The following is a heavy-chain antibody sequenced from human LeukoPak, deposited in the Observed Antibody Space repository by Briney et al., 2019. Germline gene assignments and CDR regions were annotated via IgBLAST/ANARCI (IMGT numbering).Heavy chain of an antibody. D-gene: IGHD3-22*01. Sequence: GGSLRLSCAASGFTFNTYWIHWVRQAPGKGLVWVSRISSGAIATAYAESVKGRFTNSRDNAKNTLYLQMSSLRVDDTGLYYCARDYSGYYSPFDSWGQGTLVTVSS. CDR3: ARDYSGYYSPFDS. J-gene: IGHJ5*01. CDR2: ISSGAIAT. V-gene: IGHV3-74*01. CDR1: GFTFNTYW.